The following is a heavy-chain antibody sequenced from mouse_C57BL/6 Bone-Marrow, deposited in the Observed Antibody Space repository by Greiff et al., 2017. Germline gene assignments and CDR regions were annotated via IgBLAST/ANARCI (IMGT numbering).Heavy chain of an antibody. D-gene: IGHD2-2*01. V-gene: IGHV5-2*01. J-gene: IGHJ2*01. CDR3: ARQGYDYFDY. CDR2: INSDGGST. CDR1: EYEFPSHD. Sequence: VQLKESGGGLVQPGESLKLSCESNEYEFPSHDMSWVRKTPEKRLELVAAINSDGGSTYYPDTMERRFIISRDNTKKTLYLQIRSLRSEETALYYCARQGYDYFDYWGQGTTLTVSS.